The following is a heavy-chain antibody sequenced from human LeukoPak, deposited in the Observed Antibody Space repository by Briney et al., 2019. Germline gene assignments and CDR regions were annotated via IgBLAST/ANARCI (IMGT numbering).Heavy chain of an antibody. V-gene: IGHV3-23*01. CDR3: AKQLFFDY. CDR1: GFXFDTYA. CDR2: ITAGGGGT. J-gene: IGHJ4*02. D-gene: IGHD2-15*01. Sequence: GGSLRLSCAASGFXFDTYAISWVRQAPGKGLEWVSGITAGGGGTYHADSVKGRFTISRDNSKNILYLQMNSLRAEDTAVYYCAKQLFFDYWGQGTLVTVSS.